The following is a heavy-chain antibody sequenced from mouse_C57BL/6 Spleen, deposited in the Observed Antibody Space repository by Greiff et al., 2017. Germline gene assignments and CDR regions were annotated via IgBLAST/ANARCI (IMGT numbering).Heavy chain of an antibody. Sequence: EVKLMESEGGLVQPGSSMKLSCTASGFTFSDYYMAWVRQVPEKGLEWVANINYDGSSTYYLDSLKSRFIISRDNAKNILYLQMSSLKSEDTATYYCAREATVVAGAMDYWGQGTSVTVSS. D-gene: IGHD1-1*01. CDR2: INYDGSST. J-gene: IGHJ4*01. CDR1: GFTFSDYY. V-gene: IGHV5-16*01. CDR3: AREATVVAGAMDY.